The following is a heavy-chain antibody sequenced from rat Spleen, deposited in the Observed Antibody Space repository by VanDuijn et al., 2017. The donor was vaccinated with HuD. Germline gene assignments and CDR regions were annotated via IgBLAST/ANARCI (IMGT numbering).Heavy chain of an antibody. D-gene: IGHD4-3*01. CDR1: GFTFSDYN. CDR3: TRRFDFDY. V-gene: IGHV5-29*01. CDR2: ISYDGSSS. J-gene: IGHJ2*01. Sequence: EVQLVEFDGGLVQPGRSLKLSCAASGFTFSDYNMAWARQAPTKGLDWVATISYDGSSSYYRESVKGRFTITRDNAKSTLFLQMDSLRSEDTATYYCTRRFDFDYWGQGVMVTVSS.